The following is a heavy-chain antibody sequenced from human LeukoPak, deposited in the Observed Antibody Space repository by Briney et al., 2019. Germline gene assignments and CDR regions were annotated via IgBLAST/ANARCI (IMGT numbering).Heavy chain of an antibody. Sequence: GGSLRLSCATSGFTFSTYPMHWVRQAPGKGLEWVAIISYRGDEKHYADSVKGRFTISRDNSKNILYLQMDTLRPEDTAIFYCAGEGSSGWFPHWGQGTLVTVSS. CDR3: AGEGSSGWFPH. V-gene: IGHV3-30-3*01. J-gene: IGHJ4*02. D-gene: IGHD6-19*01. CDR2: ISYRGDEK. CDR1: GFTFSTYP.